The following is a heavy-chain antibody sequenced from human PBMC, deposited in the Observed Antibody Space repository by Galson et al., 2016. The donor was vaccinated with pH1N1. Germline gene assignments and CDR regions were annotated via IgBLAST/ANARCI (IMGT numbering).Heavy chain of an antibody. Sequence: SLRLSCAASRFPFSSYWMSWVRQAPGKGLEWVANIKQDGREKYYVDSVKGRFTISRDNAKNSLYLQMNSLRAEDTAVYYCARVEAYGDYAPLNNWFNPWGQGTQVTVSS. CDR2: IKQDGREK. J-gene: IGHJ5*02. V-gene: IGHV3-7*01. CDR3: ARVEAYGDYAPLNNWFNP. CDR1: RFPFSSYW. D-gene: IGHD4-17*01.